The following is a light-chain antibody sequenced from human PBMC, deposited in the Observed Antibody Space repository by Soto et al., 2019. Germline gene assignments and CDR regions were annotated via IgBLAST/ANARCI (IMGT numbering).Light chain of an antibody. CDR1: SSDVGGYNY. CDR2: EVS. V-gene: IGLV2-14*01. CDR3: SSYTSRGTYV. Sequence: QSALTQPASVSGSPGQSITISCTGTSSDVGGYNYVSWYQQHPGKAPKLMIYEVSNRPSGVSNRLSGSKSGNTASLTISGLQAEDEAEYYCSSYTSRGTYVFGTGTKVTVL. J-gene: IGLJ1*01.